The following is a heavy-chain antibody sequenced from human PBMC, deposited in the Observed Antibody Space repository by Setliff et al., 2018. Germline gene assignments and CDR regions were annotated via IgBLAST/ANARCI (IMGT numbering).Heavy chain of an antibody. CDR1: GGTFSSYA. Sequence: SVKVSCKASGGTFSSYAISWVRQAPGQGLEWMGGIIPILGIANYAQKFQGRVTITADESTSTAYMELSSLRSEDTAVYYCARGLDYYDSSGYYSSEYFQHWGQGTLVTVSS. CDR2: IIPILGIA. D-gene: IGHD3-22*01. CDR3: ARGLDYYDSSGYYSSEYFQH. J-gene: IGHJ1*01. V-gene: IGHV1-69*10.